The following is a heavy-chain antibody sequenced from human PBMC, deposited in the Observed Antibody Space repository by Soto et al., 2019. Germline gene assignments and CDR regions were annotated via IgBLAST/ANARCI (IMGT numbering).Heavy chain of an antibody. CDR3: ARLVGPGEFDY. CDR2: INAGNVNT. CDR1: GYIFTNYA. J-gene: IGHJ4*02. D-gene: IGHD2-15*01. V-gene: IGHV1-3*01. Sequence: GASVKVSCKASGYIFTNYAIHWVRQAPGQGLEWMGWINAGNVNTKYSQRFPDRVTISRDTSASTDYMELSSLRSEGTAVYYCARLVGPGEFDYWGQGTLVTVSS.